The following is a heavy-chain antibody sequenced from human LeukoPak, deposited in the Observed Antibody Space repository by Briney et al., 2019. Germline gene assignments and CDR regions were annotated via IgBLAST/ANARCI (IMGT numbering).Heavy chain of an antibody. Sequence: GGSLRLSCAASGFTLSDYPVNWIRQAPGKGLEWVSYISSSGSTIYYGDSVKGRFTISRDNGKKSLYLQMNSLRAEDTALYYCAKDGHYYGSGSYLDYWGQGTLVTVSS. CDR3: AKDGHYYGSGSYLDY. V-gene: IGHV3-11*01. CDR1: GFTLSDYP. J-gene: IGHJ4*02. D-gene: IGHD3-10*01. CDR2: ISSSGSTI.